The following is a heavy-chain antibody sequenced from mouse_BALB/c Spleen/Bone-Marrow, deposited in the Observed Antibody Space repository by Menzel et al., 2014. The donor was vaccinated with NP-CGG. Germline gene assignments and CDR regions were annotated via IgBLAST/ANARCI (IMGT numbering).Heavy chain of an antibody. CDR3: VRQNYDYAWFAY. Sequence: EVKLMESGGGLVQPKGSLKLSCAASGFTFNTYAMNWVRQAPGKGLEWVARIRSESNNYATYYADSVKDRFTISRDDSQSMLYLQMNNLKTEDTAMYYCVRQNYDYAWFAYWGQGTLVTVSA. CDR1: GFTFNTYA. D-gene: IGHD2-4*01. V-gene: IGHV10-1*02. CDR2: IRSESNNYAT. J-gene: IGHJ3*01.